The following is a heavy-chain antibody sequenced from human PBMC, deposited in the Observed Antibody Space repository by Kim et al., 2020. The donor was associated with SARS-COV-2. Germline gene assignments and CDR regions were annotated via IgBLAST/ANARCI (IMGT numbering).Heavy chain of an antibody. D-gene: IGHD1-7*01. CDR3: ARVTPLTGTTYYFDY. V-gene: IGHV4-39*07. Sequence: ETLSLTCTVSGGSISSRSYYWGWIRQPPGKGLEWIGSIYYSGSTYYNPSLKSRVTISVDTSKNQFSLKLSSVTAADTAVYYCARVTPLTGTTYYFDYWGQGTLVTVSS. CDR2: IYYSGST. J-gene: IGHJ4*02. CDR1: GGSISSRSYY.